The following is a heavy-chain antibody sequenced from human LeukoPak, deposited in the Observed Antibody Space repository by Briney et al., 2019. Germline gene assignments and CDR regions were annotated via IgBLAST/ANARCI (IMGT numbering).Heavy chain of an antibody. J-gene: IGHJ4*02. CDR2: ISYDGNNE. D-gene: IGHD4-17*01. CDR3: ARDVDYDDEGGFDY. V-gene: IGHV3-30*03. Sequence: GGSLRLSYAASGFSFKDYNMHWVRQAPGKGLEWVAIISYDGNNEYYTDSVKGRFTISRDNSKNTLYLQMNSLRAEDTAFYYCARDVDYDDEGGFDYWGQGTLVTVSS. CDR1: GFSFKDYN.